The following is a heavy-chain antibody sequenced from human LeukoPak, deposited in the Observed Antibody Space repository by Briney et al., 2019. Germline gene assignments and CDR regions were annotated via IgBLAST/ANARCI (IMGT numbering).Heavy chain of an antibody. CDR3: AREGITMIVVGPPSYYYYMDV. CDR2: INPSGGST. CDR1: GYTFTGYY. D-gene: IGHD3-22*01. J-gene: IGHJ6*03. V-gene: IGHV1-46*01. Sequence: ASVKVSCKASGYTFTGYYMHWVRQAPEQGLEWMGIINPSGGSTSYAQKFQGRVTMARDTSTSTVYMELSSLRSEDTAVYYCAREGITMIVVGPPSYYYYMDVWGKGTTVTISS.